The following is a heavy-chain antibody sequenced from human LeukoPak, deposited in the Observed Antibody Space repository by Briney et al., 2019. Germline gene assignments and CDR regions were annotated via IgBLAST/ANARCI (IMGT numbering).Heavy chain of an antibody. CDR2: INHSGST. V-gene: IGHV4-34*01. J-gene: IGHJ4*02. CDR3: ARGPPSRVTIFGEVPGGYFDY. Sequence: SETLSLTCAVYGGSFSGYYWSWIRQPPGKGLEWIGEINHSGSTNYNPSLKSRVTISVDTSKNQFSLKLSSVTAADTAVYYCARGPPSRVTIFGEVPGGYFDYWGQGTLVTVSS. CDR1: GGSFSGYY. D-gene: IGHD3-3*01.